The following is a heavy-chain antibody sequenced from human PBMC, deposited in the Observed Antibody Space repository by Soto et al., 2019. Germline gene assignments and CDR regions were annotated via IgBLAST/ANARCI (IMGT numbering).Heavy chain of an antibody. J-gene: IGHJ6*03. CDR3: ARGSAMVRGVIISPYYYYYMDV. CDR2: INPNSGGT. CDR1: GYTFTGYY. Sequence: VCEKVSCKASGYTFTGYYMHWVRQAPGQGLEWMGWINPNSGGTNYAQKFQGWVTMTRDTSISTAYMELSRLRSDDTAVYYCARGSAMVRGVIISPYYYYYMDVWGKGTTVTVSS. V-gene: IGHV1-2*04. D-gene: IGHD3-10*01.